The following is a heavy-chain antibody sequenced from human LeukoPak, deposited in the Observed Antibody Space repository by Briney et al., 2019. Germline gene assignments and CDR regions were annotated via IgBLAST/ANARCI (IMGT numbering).Heavy chain of an antibody. CDR1: GYSFTSYW. CDR3: ARSRLLWFGEAIGFDY. J-gene: IGHJ4*02. V-gene: IGHV5-10-1*01. Sequence: GESLKISCKGSGYSFTSYWISWVRQMPGKGLEWMGRIDPSDSYTNYSPSFQGHVTISADKSISTAYLLWSSLKASDTAMYYCARSRLLWFGEAIGFDYWGQGTLVTVSS. D-gene: IGHD3-10*01. CDR2: IDPSDSYT.